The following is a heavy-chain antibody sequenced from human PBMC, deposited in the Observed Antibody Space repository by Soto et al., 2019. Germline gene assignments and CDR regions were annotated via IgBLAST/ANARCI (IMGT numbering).Heavy chain of an antibody. J-gene: IGHJ4*02. V-gene: IGHV1-18*01. CDR3: ARGRYGDY. Sequence: QVHLVQSGAEVKKPGASVKVSCKGSGYDFTTYGITWVRQAPGQGLEWMAWISAHNGNTDYAQKLQGRVTVTRDTATSTAYTELWSMRSDDSAVEYGARGRYGDYGGQGALVTVSS. CDR2: ISAHNGNT. CDR1: GYDFTTYG. D-gene: IGHD1-1*01.